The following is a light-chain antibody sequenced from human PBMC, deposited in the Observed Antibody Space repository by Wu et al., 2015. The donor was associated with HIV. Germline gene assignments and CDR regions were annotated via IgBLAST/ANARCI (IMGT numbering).Light chain of an antibody. V-gene: IGKV3-20*01. CDR1: QSVSSSY. CDR3: QQYGSSPRT. J-gene: IGKJ1*01. Sequence: EIVLTQSPGTLSLSPGERATLSCRASQSVSSSYLAWYQQKPGQAPRLLIYGASSRATGIPDRFSGSGSGTDFTLTISRLEPEDFAVYYCQQYGSSPRTFGRRDRRWK. CDR2: GAS.